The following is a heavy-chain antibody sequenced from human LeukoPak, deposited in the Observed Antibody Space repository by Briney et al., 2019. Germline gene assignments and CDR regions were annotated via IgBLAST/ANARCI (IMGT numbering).Heavy chain of an antibody. V-gene: IGHV3-21*05. CDR3: ASILEMATIGTYYGMDV. J-gene: IGHJ6*02. CDR2: ISSSSSAI. D-gene: IGHD5-24*01. CDR1: GFTFTSYS. Sequence: PGGSLRLSCAASGFTFTSYSMNWVRQAPGKGLEWVSYISSSSSAIYYADSVKGRFTISRDNAKNSLYLQMNSLRAEDTAVYYCASILEMATIGTYYGMDVWGQGTTVTVSS.